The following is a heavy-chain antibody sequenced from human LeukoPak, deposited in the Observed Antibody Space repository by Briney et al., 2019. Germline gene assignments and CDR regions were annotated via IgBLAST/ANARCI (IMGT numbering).Heavy chain of an antibody. J-gene: IGHJ4*02. CDR2: IYHSGSA. D-gene: IGHD2-21*01. Sequence: PSETLSLTCAVSGYSMASGYYWGWSRQPPGKGLELIASIYHSGSASYNPSLRSRVTISLDTFKNDFSLKLSSVTAADTAVYYCARLPHCDGARCHGGGYYFDYWGQGILVTVSS. CDR1: GYSMASGYY. V-gene: IGHV4-38-2*01. CDR3: ARLPHCDGARCHGGGYYFDY.